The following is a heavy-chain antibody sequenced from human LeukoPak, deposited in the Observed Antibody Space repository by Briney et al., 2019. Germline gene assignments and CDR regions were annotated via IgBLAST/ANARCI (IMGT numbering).Heavy chain of an antibody. CDR3: ARGPPFDY. Sequence: SQTLSLTCAISGDSVSRNTADWNWIRQSPSRGLEWLGRTYYRSKWLNDYAVSVKIRITVNPDTSKNQFSLQLVSVTPDDTAVYYCARGPPFDYWGQGILVTVSS. CDR2: TYYRSKWLN. CDR1: GDSVSRNTAD. J-gene: IGHJ4*02. V-gene: IGHV6-1*01.